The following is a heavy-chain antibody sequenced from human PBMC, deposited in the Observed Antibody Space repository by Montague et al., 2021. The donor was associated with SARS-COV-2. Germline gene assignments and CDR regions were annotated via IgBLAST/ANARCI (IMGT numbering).Heavy chain of an antibody. CDR1: GGSISSSSYY. Sequence: SETLSLTCTVSGGSISSSSYYWGWIRQPPGKGLEWIGSIYYSGSTYYNPSLKSRVTISVDTSKNQFSLKLSSVTAAATAVYYCARLGRQQLVRLSGMDVWGQGTTVTVSS. CDR2: IYYSGST. D-gene: IGHD6-13*01. J-gene: IGHJ6*02. CDR3: ARLGRQQLVRLSGMDV. V-gene: IGHV4-39*07.